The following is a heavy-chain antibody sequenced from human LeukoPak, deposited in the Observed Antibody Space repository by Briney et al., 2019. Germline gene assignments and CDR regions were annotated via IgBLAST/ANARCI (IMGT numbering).Heavy chain of an antibody. CDR3: ARDKSRGIVGPTGY. V-gene: IGHV6-1*01. CDR1: GDSVSSNSAA. Sequence: SPTLSLTCAISGDSVSSNSAAWNWIRQSPSRGLEWLGRTYYRSKWYNDYAVAVKSRITINPDTSKNQFSLKLSSVTAADTAVYYCARDKSRGIVGPTGYWGQGTLVTVSS. CDR2: TYYRSKWYN. J-gene: IGHJ4*02. D-gene: IGHD1-26*01.